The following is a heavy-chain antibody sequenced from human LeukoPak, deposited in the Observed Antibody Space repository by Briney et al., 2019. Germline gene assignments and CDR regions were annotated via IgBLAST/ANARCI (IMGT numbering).Heavy chain of an antibody. CDR3: ARDRGPEYGDYGGPYDN. D-gene: IGHD4-17*01. CDR2: INHSGST. V-gene: IGHV4-34*01. J-gene: IGHJ4*02. CDR1: GGSFSGYY. Sequence: PSETLSLTCAVYGGSFSGYYWSWIRQPPGKGLEWIGEINHSGSTNYNPPLKSRVTISVDTSKNQFSLKLSSVTAADTAVYYCARDRGPEYGDYGGPYDNWGQGTLVTVSS.